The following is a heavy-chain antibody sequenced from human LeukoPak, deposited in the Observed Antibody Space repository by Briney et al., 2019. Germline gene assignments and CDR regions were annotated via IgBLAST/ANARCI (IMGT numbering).Heavy chain of an antibody. CDR1: GYTFSGHY. V-gene: IGHV1-2*02. D-gene: IGHD6-19*01. J-gene: IGHJ6*02. Sequence: ASVKVSCKASGYTFSGHYMHWVRQAPGQGLEWMGWINPNSGGTNYAQKFQGRVTMTRDTSISTAYMELSRLRSDDTAVYYCARAGPEVNYYYGMDVWGQGTTVTVSS. CDR2: INPNSGGT. CDR3: ARAGPEVNYYYGMDV.